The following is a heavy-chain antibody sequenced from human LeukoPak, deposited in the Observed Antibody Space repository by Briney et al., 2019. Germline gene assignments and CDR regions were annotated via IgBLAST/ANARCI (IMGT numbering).Heavy chain of an antibody. CDR3: ARNGDRDSYGESPNYYYYYMDV. D-gene: IGHD5-18*01. Sequence: GASVKVSCKASGYTFTSYGISWVRQAPGQGLEWMGWISAYNGNTNYAQKLQGRVTMTTDTSTSTAYMELSRLRSDDTAVYYCARNGDRDSYGESPNYYYYYMDVWGKGTTVTVSS. V-gene: IGHV1-18*01. CDR2: ISAYNGNT. J-gene: IGHJ6*03. CDR1: GYTFTSYG.